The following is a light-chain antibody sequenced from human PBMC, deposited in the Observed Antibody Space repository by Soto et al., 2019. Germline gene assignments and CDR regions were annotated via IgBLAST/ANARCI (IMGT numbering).Light chain of an antibody. J-gene: IGLJ1*01. CDR2: GST. CDR1: SSNIGAGYD. V-gene: IGLV1-40*01. Sequence: QSVLTQPPSVSGAPGQRVTISCTGSSSNIGAGYDVHWYQHLPGTAPKLLIYGSTNRPSGVPGRFSGSKSGTSASLAITGLQAEAEADYYCQSYDSSLSGYVFGAGTKVTVL. CDR3: QSYDSSLSGYV.